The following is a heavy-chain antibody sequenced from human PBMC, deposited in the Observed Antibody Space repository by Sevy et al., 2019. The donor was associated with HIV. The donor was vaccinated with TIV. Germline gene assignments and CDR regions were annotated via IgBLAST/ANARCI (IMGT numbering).Heavy chain of an antibody. CDR1: GFTFSSHW. Sequence: GGSLRLSCEASGFTFSSHWLQWVRQVAGKGLEWLSRINSDGIVRVYADSVKGRFIISRDNAKNTVYLQMNNLRAEDTDVYYCVRAGTSVYEYYMDVWGKGATVTVSS. CDR3: VRAGTSVYEYYMDV. J-gene: IGHJ6*03. CDR2: INSDGIVR. V-gene: IGHV3-74*01. D-gene: IGHD3-22*01.